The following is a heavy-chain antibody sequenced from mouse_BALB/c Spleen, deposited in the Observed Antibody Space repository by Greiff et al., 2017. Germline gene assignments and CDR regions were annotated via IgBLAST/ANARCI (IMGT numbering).Heavy chain of an antibody. J-gene: IGHJ2*01. Sequence: EVKVEESGGGLVKLGGSLKLSCAASGFTFSSYYMSWVRQTPEKRLELVAAINSNGGSTYYPDTVKGRFTISRDNAKNTLYLQMSSLKSEDTALYYCARQGTGFDYWGQGTTLTVSS. CDR1: GFTFSSYY. V-gene: IGHV5-6-2*01. CDR3: ARQGTGFDY. CDR2: INSNGGST. D-gene: IGHD4-1*01.